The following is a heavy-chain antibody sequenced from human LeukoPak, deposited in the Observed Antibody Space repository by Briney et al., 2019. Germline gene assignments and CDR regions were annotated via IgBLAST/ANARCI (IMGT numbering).Heavy chain of an antibody. Sequence: SVKVSCKASGGTFSSYAISWVRQAPGQGLEWMGGIIPIFGTANYAQKFQGRVTITADESTSTAYMELSSLRSEDTAVYYCARTHYDFWSGLLPGYWGQGTLVTVSS. CDR3: ARTHYDFWSGLLPGY. D-gene: IGHD3-3*01. CDR2: IIPIFGTA. J-gene: IGHJ4*02. CDR1: GGTFSSYA. V-gene: IGHV1-69*13.